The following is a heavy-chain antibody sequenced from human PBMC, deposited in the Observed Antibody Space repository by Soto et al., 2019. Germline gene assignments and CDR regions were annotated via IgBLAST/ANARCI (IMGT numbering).Heavy chain of an antibody. J-gene: IGHJ4*02. CDR2: INPDGSGT. CDR1: GFAFSSYW. D-gene: IGHD3-22*01. CDR3: ARAKYSYDSSGYPSYYFDS. V-gene: IGHV3-74*01. Sequence: PGGSLRLSCAASGFAFSSYWMHWVRQAPGKGLVWVSRINPDGSGTNYADSVKGRFTISRDSAENTIYLQMNSLRSEDTAVYYCARAKYSYDSSGYPSYYFDSWGQGTLVTVSS.